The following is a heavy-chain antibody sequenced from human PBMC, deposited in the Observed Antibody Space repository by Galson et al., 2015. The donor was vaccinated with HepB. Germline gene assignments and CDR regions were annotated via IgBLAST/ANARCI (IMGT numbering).Heavy chain of an antibody. V-gene: IGHV1-69*13. CDR2: VIPMFDTT. CDR1: GATFGSYA. D-gene: IGHD4-17*01. Sequence: SVKVSCKASGATFGSYAFSWVRQAPGQGLEWMGGVIPMFDTTHYAQKFQDRVTISADESTSSAYLELRGLRSEDTAVYYCAADGGSRIDYGDYMDCYNFFYMDVWGKGTTVIVSS. J-gene: IGHJ6*03. CDR3: AADGGSRIDYGDYMDCYNFFYMDV.